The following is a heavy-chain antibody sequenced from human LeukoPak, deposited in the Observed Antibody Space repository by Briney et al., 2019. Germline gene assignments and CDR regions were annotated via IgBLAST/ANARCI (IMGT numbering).Heavy chain of an antibody. D-gene: IGHD6-6*01. CDR1: GDSISSNNYH. V-gene: IGHV4-39*01. Sequence: PSETLSLTCTVSGDSISSNNYHWGWFRQPPGKGLEWIGNIHYRGSTHYNPSLASRITVSIDTSKNQFSLKLSSVTAADMAVYYCVRRGQLDGVYSYSDYWGQGTLVTVSS. CDR3: VRRGQLDGVYSYSDY. CDR2: IHYRGST. J-gene: IGHJ4*02.